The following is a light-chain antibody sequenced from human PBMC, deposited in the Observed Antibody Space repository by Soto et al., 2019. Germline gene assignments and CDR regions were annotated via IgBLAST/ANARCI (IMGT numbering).Light chain of an antibody. J-gene: IGLJ3*02. CDR3: RALDRSLSAGV. V-gene: IGLV1-51*02. CDR1: SSNVGNHY. CDR2: ENN. Sequence: QSVLTQPPSVSAAPGQKVSISCSGSSSNVGNHYVSWYQQFPGTAPKLLIYENNKRPSGVPDRFSGSKSGTSATLGITGLPTWDEAGYYCRALDRSLSAGVFGGGTKLTVL.